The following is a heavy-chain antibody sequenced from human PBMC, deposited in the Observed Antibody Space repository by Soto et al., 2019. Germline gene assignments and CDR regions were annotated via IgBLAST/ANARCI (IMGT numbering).Heavy chain of an antibody. J-gene: IGHJ6*02. CDR2: IWHHGGNK. V-gene: IGHV3-33*01. Sequence: QMQLEESGGGVVQPGRSLRLSCVASGFTFSHYGMHWVRQAPGKGLEWVAVIWHHGGNKYYADSVKGRFTISRDNARNTLYLQMDSLRGEATGVYYCVSDETQLERRPSYGKDVWGRGTTVIGSS. CDR1: GFTFSHYG. CDR3: VSDETQLERRPSYGKDV. D-gene: IGHD1-1*01.